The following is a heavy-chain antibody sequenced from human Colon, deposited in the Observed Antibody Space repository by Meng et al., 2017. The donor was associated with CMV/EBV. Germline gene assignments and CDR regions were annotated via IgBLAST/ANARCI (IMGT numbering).Heavy chain of an antibody. V-gene: IGHV4-59*11. Sequence: GSLRLSCTVSGDSIRSHYWSWIRQPPGKGLEWMGHVYYSGSATYSPSLRSRITISVDTSKNQFSLNLRSVTAADTAMYFCARGLGHASNNSHDYWGQGTLVTVSS. CDR2: VYYSGSA. CDR1: GDSIRSHY. J-gene: IGHJ4*02. D-gene: IGHD1-1*01. CDR3: ARGLGHASNNSHDY.